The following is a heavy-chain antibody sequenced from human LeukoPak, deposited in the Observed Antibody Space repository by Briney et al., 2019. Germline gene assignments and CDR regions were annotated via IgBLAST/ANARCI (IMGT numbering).Heavy chain of an antibody. D-gene: IGHD6-19*01. CDR3: ARRDSSGWEPRDAFDI. V-gene: IGHV4-4*02. J-gene: IGHJ3*02. CDR2: MYLSGTT. Sequence: SGTLSLTCTVSGDSINSLDLWSWVRQPPGKGLEWIGEMYLSGTTHSNPSLKSRVTISVDTSKNQFSLKLSSVTAADTAVYYCARRDSSGWEPRDAFDIWGQGTMVTVSS. CDR1: GDSINSLDL.